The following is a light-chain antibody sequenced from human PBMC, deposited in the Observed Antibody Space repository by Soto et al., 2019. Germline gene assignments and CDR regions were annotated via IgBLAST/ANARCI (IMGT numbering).Light chain of an antibody. CDR2: GPS. CDR3: HQYATSPQT. Sequence: EIVLTQSPGTLSLSPGERGTLSCRASQSVPKNYLAWYQQKPGQAPRLLIYGPSSRATGIPDRFSGSGSGTDFTLSISRLEPEDFAVYYCHQYATSPQTFGQGTKVEIK. V-gene: IGKV3-20*01. J-gene: IGKJ1*01. CDR1: QSVPKNY.